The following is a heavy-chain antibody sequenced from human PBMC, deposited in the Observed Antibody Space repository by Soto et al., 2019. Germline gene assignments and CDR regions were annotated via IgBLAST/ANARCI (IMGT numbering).Heavy chain of an antibody. CDR3: ARGRLGGNSFRAFDI. CDR2: FDPEDGET. Sequence: ASVKVSCKVSGYTLTELSMHWVRQAPGKGLEWMGGFDPEDGETIYAQKFQGRVTMTEDTSTDTAYMELSSLRSADTAVYYCARGRLGGNSFRAFDIWGQGTMVTVSS. J-gene: IGHJ3*02. D-gene: IGHD2-21*02. CDR1: GYTLTELS. V-gene: IGHV1-24*01.